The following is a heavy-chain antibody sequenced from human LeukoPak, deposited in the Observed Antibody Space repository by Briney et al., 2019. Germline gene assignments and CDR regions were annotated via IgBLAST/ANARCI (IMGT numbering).Heavy chain of an antibody. Sequence: GASVKVSCKASGYTFTGYYMHWVRQAPGQGLEWMGWINPNSGGTNYAQKFQGRVTMTRDTSISTAYMELSRLRSDDTAVYYCARDRTQTGYSSGWYHDYWGQGTLVTVSS. CDR3: ARDRTQTGYSSGWYHDY. CDR2: INPNSGGT. V-gene: IGHV1-2*02. CDR1: GYTFTGYY. D-gene: IGHD6-19*01. J-gene: IGHJ4*02.